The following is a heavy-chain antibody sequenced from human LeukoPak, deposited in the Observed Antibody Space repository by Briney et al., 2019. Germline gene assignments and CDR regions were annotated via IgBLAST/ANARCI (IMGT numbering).Heavy chain of an antibody. CDR2: IYYSGST. V-gene: IGHV4-59*11. D-gene: IGHD5-24*01. CDR1: GGSISSHC. J-gene: IGHJ4*02. Sequence: SKTLSLTCTVSGGSISSHCWSWIRQPPGKGLEWIGYIYYSGSTNYNPSLKSRVTISVDTSKNQFSLKLSSVTAADTAVYYCARWVEDGYNYFDYWGQGTLVTVSS. CDR3: ARWVEDGYNYFDY.